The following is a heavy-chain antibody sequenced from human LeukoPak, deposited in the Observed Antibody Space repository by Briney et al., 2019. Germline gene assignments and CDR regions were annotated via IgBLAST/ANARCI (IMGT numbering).Heavy chain of an antibody. CDR2: ISSSSSTI. J-gene: IGHJ4*02. CDR3: ARGLILEWLPSYYFDY. Sequence: PGGSLRLSCAASGFTFSSYSMNWVRQAPGKGLEWVSYISSSSSTIYYADSVKGRFTISRDNAKNSLYLQMNSLRAEDTAVYYCARGLILEWLPSYYFDYWGQGTLVTVSS. CDR1: GFTFSSYS. V-gene: IGHV3-48*01. D-gene: IGHD2-15*01.